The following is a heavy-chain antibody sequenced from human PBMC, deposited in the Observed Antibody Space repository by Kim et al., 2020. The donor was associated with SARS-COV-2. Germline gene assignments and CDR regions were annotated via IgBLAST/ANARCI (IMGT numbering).Heavy chain of an antibody. D-gene: IGHD3-10*01. CDR3: AKDMSEWFGELED. V-gene: IGHV3-9*01. Sequence: GGSLRLSCAASGFTFDDYAMHWVRQAPGKGLEWVSGISWNSGSIGYADSVKGRFTISRDNAKNSLYLQMNSLRAEDTALYYCAKDMSEWFGELEDWGQGTLVTVSS. J-gene: IGHJ4*02. CDR2: ISWNSGSI. CDR1: GFTFDDYA.